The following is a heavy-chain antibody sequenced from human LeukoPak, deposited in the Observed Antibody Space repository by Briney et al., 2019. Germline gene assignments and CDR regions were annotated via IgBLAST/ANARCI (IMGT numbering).Heavy chain of an antibody. V-gene: IGHV4-39*02. D-gene: IGHD5-12*01. CDR2: IYYSGST. CDR1: GGSISSSSYS. CDR3: ARDSGYVSDY. Sequence: PSETLSLTCTVSGGSISSSSYSWGWIRQPPGKGLEWIGSIYYSGSTYYNPSLKSRVTISVDTSKNQFSLKLSSVTAADTAVYYCARDSGYVSDYWGQGALVTVSS. J-gene: IGHJ4*02.